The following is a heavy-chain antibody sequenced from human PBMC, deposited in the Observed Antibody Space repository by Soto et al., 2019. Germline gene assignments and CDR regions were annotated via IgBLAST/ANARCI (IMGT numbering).Heavy chain of an antibody. V-gene: IGHV4-59*01. CDR2: IYYSGST. CDR3: ARHHNWGGYGFDI. D-gene: IGHD1-1*01. J-gene: IGHJ3*02. Sequence: SETLSLTCTVSGGSISSYYWSWIRQPPGKGLEWIGYIYYSGSTNYNPSLKSRVTISVDTSKNQFSLKLSSVTAADTAVYYCARHHNWGGYGFDIWDQGTMVTVSS. CDR1: GGSISSYY.